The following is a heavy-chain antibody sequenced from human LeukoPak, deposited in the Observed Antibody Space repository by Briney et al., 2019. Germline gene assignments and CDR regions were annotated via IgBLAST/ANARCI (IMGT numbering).Heavy chain of an antibody. Sequence: GGSLRLSCAASGFNFNKAWMNWVREAPGKGLEWVGRIKRKTEGVTTDYPAPVKGRFTISRDDSKATLYLQMNSLKTEDTAVYYCASRVATTNDHWGQGTLVTVSS. D-gene: IGHD2-21*02. V-gene: IGHV3-15*01. CDR2: IKRKTEGVTT. J-gene: IGHJ4*02. CDR3: ASRVATTNDH. CDR1: GFNFNKAW.